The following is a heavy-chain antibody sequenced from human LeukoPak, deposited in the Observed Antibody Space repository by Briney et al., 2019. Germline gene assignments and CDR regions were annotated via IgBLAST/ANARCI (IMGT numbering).Heavy chain of an antibody. CDR1: GFTFSSYG. CDR2: IRFDGSHK. CDR3: AKALRYFDWSFDY. D-gene: IGHD3-9*01. V-gene: IGHV3-30*02. Sequence: GGSLRLSCAASGFTFSSYGMHWVRQAPGEGLEWVAFIRFDGSHKFYADSVKGRFTISRDNSKNTLNLQMSSLKPEDTGVYYCAKALRYFDWSFDYWGQGTLVTVSS. J-gene: IGHJ4*02.